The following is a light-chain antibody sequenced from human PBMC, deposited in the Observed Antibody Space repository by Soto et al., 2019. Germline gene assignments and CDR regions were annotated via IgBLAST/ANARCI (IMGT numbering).Light chain of an antibody. V-gene: IGKV1-9*01. J-gene: IGKJ2*01. CDR1: QGISSY. CDR2: AAS. Sequence: SQLTQSPSSLSASVGDRVTITCRASQGISSYLAWYQQKPGKAPKLLIYAASTLQSGVPSRFSGSGSGTDFTLPISRLQPEDFATYYCQQLNSYPHTFGQGTKLEIK. CDR3: QQLNSYPHT.